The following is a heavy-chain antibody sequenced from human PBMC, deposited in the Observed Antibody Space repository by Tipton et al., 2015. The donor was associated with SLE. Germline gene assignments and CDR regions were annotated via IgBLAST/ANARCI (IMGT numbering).Heavy chain of an antibody. D-gene: IGHD6-19*01. CDR2: ISSSSSYI. CDR3: AREAKVAVAYLAFDI. J-gene: IGHJ3*02. CDR1: GFTFSSYS. Sequence: SLRLSCAASGFTFSSYSMNWVRRAPGKGLEWVSSISSSSSYIYYADSVKGRFTISRANAKNSLYLQMNSLRAEDTAVYYCAREAKVAVAYLAFDIWGQGTMVTVSS. V-gene: IGHV3-21*03.